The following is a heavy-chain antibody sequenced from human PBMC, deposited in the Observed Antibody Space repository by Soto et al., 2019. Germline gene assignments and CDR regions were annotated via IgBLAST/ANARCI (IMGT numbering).Heavy chain of an antibody. CDR1: GFTFSTYG. V-gene: IGHV3-33*01. CDR2: IWYDGSNK. Sequence: QVQLVESGGGVVQPGGSLRLSCAASGFTFSTYGMHWVRQAPGKGLEWVAVIWYDGSNKYYADSVTGRFTISRDDSKNTFYLQMNSLGAEDTAVYYCARDLNGYFDLCGRGTLVTVSS. J-gene: IGHJ2*01. CDR3: ARDLNGYFDL.